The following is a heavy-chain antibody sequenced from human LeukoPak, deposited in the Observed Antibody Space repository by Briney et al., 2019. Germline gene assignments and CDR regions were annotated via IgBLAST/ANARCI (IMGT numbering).Heavy chain of an antibody. CDR3: ARKTDRLGAVGRDRYFDL. J-gene: IGHJ2*01. V-gene: IGHV3-48*03. Sequence: SMSLSSTPAAFTSSGFEMTWVSQVHGKGMEWNGSIRVNGGAMNYADSVRGRFTTSRDDGKNSLYLHMNSLRVEDTAIYYCARKTDRLGAVGRDRYFDLWGRGTLITVSS. D-gene: IGHD6-13*01. CDR2: IRVNGGAM. CDR1: AFTSSGFE.